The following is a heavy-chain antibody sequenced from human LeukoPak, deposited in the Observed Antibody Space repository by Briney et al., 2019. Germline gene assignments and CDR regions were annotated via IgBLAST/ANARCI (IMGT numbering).Heavy chain of an antibody. D-gene: IGHD3-22*01. CDR3: AKNSDSSGTYFDH. V-gene: IGHV3-53*01. Sequence: GGSLRLSCAASGFTVSTNYISWVRQAPGKGLEWVSIIYSGGSIYYADSVKGRFTISRDSFKNSLYLQMNSLRAEDTALYYCAKNSDSSGTYFDHWGQGTLVTVSS. J-gene: IGHJ4*02. CDR1: GFTVSTNY. CDR2: IYSGGSI.